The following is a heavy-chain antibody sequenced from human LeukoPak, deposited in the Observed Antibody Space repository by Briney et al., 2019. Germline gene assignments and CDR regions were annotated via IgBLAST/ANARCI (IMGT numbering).Heavy chain of an antibody. J-gene: IGHJ4*02. CDR1: GGSISSSSYY. CDR3: ASTLKWLAFDY. V-gene: IGHV4-39*07. D-gene: IGHD3-22*01. CDR2: IYYSGST. Sequence: SETLSLTCTVSGGSISSSSYYWGWIRQPPGKGLEWIGSIYYSGSTYYNPSLKSRVTISVDTSKNQFSLKLTSVTTADTAVYYCASTLKWLAFDYWGQGTLVTVSS.